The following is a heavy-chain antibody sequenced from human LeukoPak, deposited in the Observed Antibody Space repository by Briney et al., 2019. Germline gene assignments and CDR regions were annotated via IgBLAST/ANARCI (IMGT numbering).Heavy chain of an antibody. V-gene: IGHV3-30-3*01. CDR2: ISYDGSNK. J-gene: IGHJ4*02. D-gene: IGHD1-26*01. CDR3: ARDLESYYMFGIDY. CDR1: GFTFSSYA. Sequence: PGGSLRLSCAASGFTFSSYAMHWVRQAPGKGLEWVAVISYDGSNKYYADSVKGRFTISRDNSKNTLYLQMNSLRAEDTAVYYCARDLESYYMFGIDYWGQGTLVTVSS.